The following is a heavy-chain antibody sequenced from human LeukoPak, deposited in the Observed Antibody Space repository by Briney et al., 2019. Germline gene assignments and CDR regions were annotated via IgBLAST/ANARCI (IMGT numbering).Heavy chain of an antibody. CDR3: AREDTAMALDY. Sequence: SETLSLTCTVSGGSISSYYWSWIRQPPGKGLEWIGYIYYSESTNYNPSLKSRVTISVDTSKNQFSLKLSSVTAADTAVYYCAREDTAMALDYWGQGTLVTVSS. CDR2: IYYSEST. J-gene: IGHJ4*02. V-gene: IGHV4-59*01. CDR1: GGSISSYY. D-gene: IGHD5-18*01.